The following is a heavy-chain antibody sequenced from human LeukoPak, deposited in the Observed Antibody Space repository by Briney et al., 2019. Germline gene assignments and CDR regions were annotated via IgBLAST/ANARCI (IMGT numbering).Heavy chain of an antibody. CDR3: ARHSLESSGYYSNFNP. V-gene: IGHV5-51*01. Sequence: GESLKISCKGSGYRFTSYWIAWVRQMRGKGLEWMGIIYPAHSNTRYSPSFQGQVTISVDKSISTAYLQWSSLKASDTAMYYCARHSLESSGYYSNFNPWGQGSLVTVSS. CDR1: GYRFTSYW. J-gene: IGHJ5*02. D-gene: IGHD3-22*01. CDR2: IYPAHSNT.